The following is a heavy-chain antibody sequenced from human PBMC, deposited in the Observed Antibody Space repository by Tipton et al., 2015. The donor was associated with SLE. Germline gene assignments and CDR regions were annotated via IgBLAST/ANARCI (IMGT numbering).Heavy chain of an antibody. CDR1: GGSISSSSYY. CDR3: ARHRREHYTSSSSAFDI. Sequence: TLSLTCTVSGGSISSSSYYWGWIRQPPGKGLEWIGYIYHSGGTNHSPSLRSRLTTSVDTSKNQFSLRLSSVTAADTAVYYCARHRREHYTSSSSAFDIWGQGTMVTVSS. V-gene: IGHV4-61*05. CDR2: IYHSGGT. J-gene: IGHJ3*02. D-gene: IGHD6-6*01.